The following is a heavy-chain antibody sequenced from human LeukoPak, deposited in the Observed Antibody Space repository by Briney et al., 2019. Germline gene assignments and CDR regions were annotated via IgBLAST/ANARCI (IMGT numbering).Heavy chain of an antibody. Sequence: SETLSLTCTVSGGSISSSSYYWGWIRQPPGKGLEWIGSIYYSGSTYYNPSLKSRVTISVDTSKNQFSLKLSSVTAADTAVYYCARGYCSSTSCRYNWFDPWGQGTLVTVSS. D-gene: IGHD2-2*01. CDR3: ARGYCSSTSCRYNWFDP. V-gene: IGHV4-39*07. CDR2: IYYSGST. CDR1: GGSISSSSYY. J-gene: IGHJ5*02.